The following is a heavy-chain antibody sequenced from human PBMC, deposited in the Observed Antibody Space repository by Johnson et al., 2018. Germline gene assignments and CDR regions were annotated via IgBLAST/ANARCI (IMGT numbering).Heavy chain of an antibody. Sequence: VQLQESGGGLVQPGGSLRLSCAASGFTFSSYWMHWVRQAPGKGLVWVSRINSDGSSTSYADSVKGRFTISRDNAKNTLYLQMNRRRAEDTAVYYCAREQWLGRGPIYYYYMDVWGKGTTVTVSS. CDR2: INSDGSST. D-gene: IGHD6-19*01. V-gene: IGHV3-74*01. CDR1: GFTFSSYW. CDR3: AREQWLGRGPIYYYYMDV. J-gene: IGHJ6*03.